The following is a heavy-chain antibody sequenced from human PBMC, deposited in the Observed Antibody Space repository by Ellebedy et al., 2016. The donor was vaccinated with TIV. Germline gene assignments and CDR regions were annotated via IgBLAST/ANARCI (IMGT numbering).Heavy chain of an antibody. J-gene: IGHJ4*02. CDR1: GYTFTSYA. Sequence: AASVKVSCKASGYTFTSYAMHWVRQAPGQRLEWMGWINAGNGNTKYSQKFQGRVTITRDTSASTAYMELSSLRSEDTAVYYCARDPGVGATAFDYWGQGTLVTVSS. CDR2: INAGNGNT. V-gene: IGHV1-3*01. D-gene: IGHD1-26*01. CDR3: ARDPGVGATAFDY.